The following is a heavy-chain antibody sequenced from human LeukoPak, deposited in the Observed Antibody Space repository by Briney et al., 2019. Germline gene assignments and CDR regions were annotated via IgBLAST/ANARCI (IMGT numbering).Heavy chain of an antibody. Sequence: PGGSLRLSCAASGFRFSKFAMSWVRQAPRKGLHWVASISGSDGTTYYPESVKGRFTISRDNSKNILYLDLNSLTVEDTAVYFCAKAANYYDSSGYLIPFDYWGQGILVTVAS. CDR3: AKAANYYDSSGYLIPFDY. CDR2: ISGSDGTT. J-gene: IGHJ4*02. D-gene: IGHD3-22*01. CDR1: GFRFSKFA. V-gene: IGHV3-23*01.